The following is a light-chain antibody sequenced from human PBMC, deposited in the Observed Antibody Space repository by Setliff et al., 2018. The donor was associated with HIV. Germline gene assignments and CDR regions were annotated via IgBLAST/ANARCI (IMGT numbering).Light chain of an antibody. J-gene: IGLJ1*01. V-gene: IGLV2-14*01. CDR2: EVR. Sequence: QSALTQPASVSGSPGQSIAISCTGTSSDIGAYNFVSWYQQSPGKVPKLIIFEVRNRPSGVSTRFSGSKSGNTASLTISGLQAEDEADYYCSSYAITNTLPFGTGTKVTVL. CDR1: SSDIGAYNF. CDR3: SSYAITNTLP.